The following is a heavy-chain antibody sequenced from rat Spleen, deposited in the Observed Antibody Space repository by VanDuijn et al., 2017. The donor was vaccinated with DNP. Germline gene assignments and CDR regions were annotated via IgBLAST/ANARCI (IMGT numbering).Heavy chain of an antibody. V-gene: IGHV5-20*01. D-gene: IGHD1-12*02. Sequence: EVQLVESGGGLVQPGRSLKLSCAASGFTVSDYYMAWVRQAPTKGLEWVASISYDGDSTYYRDSVKGRFTISRDNAKSTLYMQMDSLRSEDTATYYCARPDYSDGSYYCARLGTQGFTYWGQGTLVTVSS. J-gene: IGHJ3*01. CDR1: GFTVSDYY. CDR2: ISYDGDST. CDR3: ARPDYSDGSYYCARLGTQGFTY.